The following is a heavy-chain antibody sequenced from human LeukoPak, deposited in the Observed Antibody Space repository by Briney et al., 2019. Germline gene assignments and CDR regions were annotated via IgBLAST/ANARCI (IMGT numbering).Heavy chain of an antibody. V-gene: IGHV3-48*04. D-gene: IGHD3-3*01. J-gene: IGHJ4*02. CDR1: GFSFPSHS. CDR2: IGTSSSTI. Sequence: GGSLRLSCAASGFSFPSHSFHWVRQSPGKGLEWVAYIGTSSSTIYQAKSVKGRFSISRDNAKNSLFLQMDSLRVEDTAVYYCARDRGISGVVDSWGQGTLVAVSS. CDR3: ARDRGISGVVDS.